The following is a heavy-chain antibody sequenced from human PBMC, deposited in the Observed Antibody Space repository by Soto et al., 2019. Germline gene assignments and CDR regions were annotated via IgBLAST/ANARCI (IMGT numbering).Heavy chain of an antibody. J-gene: IGHJ4*02. CDR3: ARISDSSGWSYFDY. V-gene: IGHV2-70*01. CDR1: GFSLSTSGMC. D-gene: IGHD6-19*01. CDR2: IDWDDDK. Sequence: SGPTLVNPTQTLTLTCTFSGFSLSTSGMCVSWIRQPPGKALEWLALIDWDDDKYYSTSLKTRLTISKDTSKNQVVLTMTNMDPVDTATYYCARISDSSGWSYFDYWGQGTLVTVSS.